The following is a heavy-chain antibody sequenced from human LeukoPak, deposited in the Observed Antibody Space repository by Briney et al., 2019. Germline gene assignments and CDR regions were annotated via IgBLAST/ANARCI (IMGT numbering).Heavy chain of an antibody. D-gene: IGHD4-23*01. Sequence: GGSLRLSCAASGFTLSRYAMSWARQAPGKGLEWVSYISSSSSTIYYADSVKGRFTISRDNAKNSLYLQMNSLRAEDTAVYYCATSETTVVTPGNDAFDIWGQGTMVIVSS. V-gene: IGHV3-48*04. CDR3: ATSETTVVTPGNDAFDI. J-gene: IGHJ3*02. CDR1: GFTLSRYA. CDR2: ISSSSSTI.